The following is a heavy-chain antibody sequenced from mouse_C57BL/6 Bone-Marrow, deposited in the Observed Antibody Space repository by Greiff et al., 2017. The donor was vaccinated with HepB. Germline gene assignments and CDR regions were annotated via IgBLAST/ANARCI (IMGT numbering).Heavy chain of an antibody. Sequence: EVQLVESEGGLVQPGSSMKLSCTASGFTFSDYYMAWVRQVPEKGLEWVANINYDGSSTYYLDSLKSRFIISRDNAKNILYLQMSSLKSEDTATYYCARKGLYYGSLDYWGQGTTLTVSS. J-gene: IGHJ2*01. CDR2: INYDGSST. CDR1: GFTFSDYY. D-gene: IGHD1-1*01. CDR3: ARKGLYYGSLDY. V-gene: IGHV5-16*01.